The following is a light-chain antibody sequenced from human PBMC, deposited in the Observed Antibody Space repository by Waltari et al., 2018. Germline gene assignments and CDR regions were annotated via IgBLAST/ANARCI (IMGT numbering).Light chain of an antibody. Sequence: DIQMTQSPSSLSASVGDRVTITCRASDNIDNHLNWYQQKTGKAPKRLLYGTSILQGGVSSRFSGRGSATDVTLTISSLQPEDFATYYCQQSYSVPWTFGQGTKVEMK. V-gene: IGKV1-39*01. J-gene: IGKJ1*01. CDR3: QQSYSVPWT. CDR2: GTS. CDR1: DNIDNH.